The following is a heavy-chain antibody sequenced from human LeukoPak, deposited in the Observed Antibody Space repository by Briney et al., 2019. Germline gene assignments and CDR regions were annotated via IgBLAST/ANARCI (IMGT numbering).Heavy chain of an antibody. V-gene: IGHV3-23*01. CDR3: ARDYADYVGYFFFDY. J-gene: IGHJ4*02. Sequence: PGGSLRPSCAASGFTFNNYAMNWVRQAPGKGLEWVSSISGGGETTYYADSAKGRFTISRDNSQNTLYLQMNSLRAEDTAVYYCARDYADYVGYFFFDYWGQGTLVTVSS. D-gene: IGHD4-17*01. CDR2: ISGGGETT. CDR1: GFTFNNYA.